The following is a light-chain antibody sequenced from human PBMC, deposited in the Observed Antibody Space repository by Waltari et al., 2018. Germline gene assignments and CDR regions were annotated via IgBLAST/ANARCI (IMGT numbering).Light chain of an antibody. J-gene: IGKJ2*01. V-gene: IGKV1-39*01. CDR2: AAS. CDR1: QSISSY. CDR3: QQSYSTPRT. Sequence: DIQMTLSPSSPSASVGDRVTVTSRASQSISSYLNWYQQKPGKAPKLLIYAASSLQSGVPSRFSGSGSGTDFTLTISSLQPEDCATYYCQQSYSTPRTFGQGTKLEIK.